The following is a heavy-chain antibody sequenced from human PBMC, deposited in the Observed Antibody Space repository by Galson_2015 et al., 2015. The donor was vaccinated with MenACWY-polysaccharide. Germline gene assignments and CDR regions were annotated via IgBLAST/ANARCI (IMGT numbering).Heavy chain of an antibody. CDR3: ARGLMYFMDV. CDR1: GGTFSSYA. V-gene: IGHV1-69*13. D-gene: IGHD2-8*01. Sequence: SVKVSCKASGGTFSSYAISWVRQAPGQGLEWMGGIIPIFDIPNYAQKFQGRVTITADESTSTAYMEMSSLRSEDTAVYYCARGLMYFMDVWGKGTTVTVSS. J-gene: IGHJ6*03. CDR2: IIPIFDIP.